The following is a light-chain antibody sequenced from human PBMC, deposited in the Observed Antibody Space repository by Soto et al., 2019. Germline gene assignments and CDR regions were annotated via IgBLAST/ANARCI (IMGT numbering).Light chain of an antibody. V-gene: IGKV3-15*01. CDR1: QSITSN. CDR3: QQYSSWVT. J-gene: IGKJ4*01. CDR2: GAS. Sequence: EIVMTQSPVTLSLSPGDTATLSCRARQSITSNLAWYQQKPGQPPRLLIYGASTRATGIPARFSGSGSGTEFTLTISSLQSEDFAVYYCQQYSSWVTFGGGTQLEIE.